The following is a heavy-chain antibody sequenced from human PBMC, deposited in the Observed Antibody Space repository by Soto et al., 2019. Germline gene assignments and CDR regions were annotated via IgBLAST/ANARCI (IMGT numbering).Heavy chain of an antibody. Sequence: SETLSLTCPVSGGSISTVGHYWTWIRQPPGKGLEWIGSIYHTGSTYYSKSLRSRLTMSVDTSKSQFSLRLSSVTAADTAVYYCARATGTLRSRNCDYWGQGSLVTVPQ. CDR3: ARATGTLRSRNCDY. D-gene: IGHD1-1*01. V-gene: IGHV4-31*03. J-gene: IGHJ4*02. CDR1: GGSISTVGHY. CDR2: IYHTGST.